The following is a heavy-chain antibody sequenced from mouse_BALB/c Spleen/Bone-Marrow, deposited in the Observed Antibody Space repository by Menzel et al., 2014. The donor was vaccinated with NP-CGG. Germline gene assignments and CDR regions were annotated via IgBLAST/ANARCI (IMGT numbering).Heavy chain of an antibody. V-gene: IGHV7-1*02. D-gene: IGHD2-10*02. CDR1: GFTFSDFY. Sequence: EVQGVESGGGLVQPGDSLRLSCATSGFTFSDFYMEWVRQPPGKRLEWIAASRDKAKYYTTEYSASVKGRFIVSRDTSQSVLCLQMNALRAEDTAIYYCARDVGYGNYFVYWGQGTLVTVSA. J-gene: IGHJ3*01. CDR3: ARDVGYGNYFVY. CDR2: SRDKAKYYTT.